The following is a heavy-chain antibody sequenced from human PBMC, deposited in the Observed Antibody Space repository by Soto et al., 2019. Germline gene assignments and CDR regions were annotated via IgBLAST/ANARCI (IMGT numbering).Heavy chain of an antibody. J-gene: IGHJ4*01. CDR3: AREEGYSSIWCPFDY. CDR1: GGSIISYY. Sequence: QVQLQQSGPGLVKPSETLSLTCTVSGGSIISYYWSWIRQPPGKGLEWMGYIYSSGNTNYNPSLNSRSTIAIEASKTQFSLTLSSVSAADAAISLCAREEGYSSIWCPFDYWGHGTLVTVSS. V-gene: IGHV4-59*12. CDR2: IYSSGNT. D-gene: IGHD6-13*01.